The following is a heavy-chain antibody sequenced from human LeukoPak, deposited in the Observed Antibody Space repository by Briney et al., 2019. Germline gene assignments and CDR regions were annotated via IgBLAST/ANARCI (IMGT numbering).Heavy chain of an antibody. CDR1: GGSISSYY. J-gene: IGHJ4*02. CDR2: IYYSGST. V-gene: IGHV4-59*01. D-gene: IGHD3-22*01. CDR3: ARIGWQYYYDSSGYYPHDY. Sequence: NTSETLSLTCTVSGGSISSYYWSWIRQPPGKGLEWIGYIYYSGSTNYNPSLKSRVTISVDTSKNQFSLKLSSVTAADTAVYYCARIGWQYYYDSSGYYPHDYWGQGTLVTVSS.